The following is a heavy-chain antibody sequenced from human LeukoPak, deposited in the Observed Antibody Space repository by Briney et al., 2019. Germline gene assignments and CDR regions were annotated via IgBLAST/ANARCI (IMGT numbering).Heavy chain of an antibody. D-gene: IGHD2-15*01. J-gene: IGHJ4*02. CDR3: ASVRRYCSGGSCYSGLDY. V-gene: IGHV4-59*12. Sequence: SETLSLTCTVSGGSISSYYWSWIRQPPGKGLEWIGYIYYSGSTHYNPSLKSRVTISVDTSKNHFSLKLSSVTAADTAVYYCASVRRYCSGGSCYSGLDYWGQGTLVTVSS. CDR2: IYYSGST. CDR1: GGSISSYY.